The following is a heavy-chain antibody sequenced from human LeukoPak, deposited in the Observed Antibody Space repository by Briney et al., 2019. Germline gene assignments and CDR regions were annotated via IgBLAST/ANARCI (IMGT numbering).Heavy chain of an antibody. J-gene: IGHJ5*02. CDR3: APRGDIQHSYGYGKWFDP. CDR2: INHRGST. D-gene: IGHD5-18*01. V-gene: IGHV4-34*01. CDR1: GGSFSGYY. Sequence: PSETLSLTCAVYGGSFSGYYWSWIRQPPGKGLEWIGEINHRGSTNYDASLKSRVTISVDTSKNQFSLRLSSVTAADTAMYYCAPRGDIQHSYGYGKWFDPWGQGTRVTVSS.